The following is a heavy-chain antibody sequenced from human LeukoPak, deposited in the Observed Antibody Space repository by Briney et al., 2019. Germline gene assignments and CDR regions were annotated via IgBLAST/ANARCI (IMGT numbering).Heavy chain of an antibody. CDR3: ARDQWGSATSAFDY. D-gene: IGHD7-27*01. Sequence: ASVKVSCKASGYTFTSYAMNWVRQAPGQGLEWMGWINTNTGNPTYAQGFTGRFVFSLNTSVSTAYLQISSLKAEDTAVYYCARDQWGSATSAFDYWGQGTLVTVSS. CDR1: GYTFTSYA. CDR2: INTNTGNP. V-gene: IGHV7-4-1*02. J-gene: IGHJ4*02.